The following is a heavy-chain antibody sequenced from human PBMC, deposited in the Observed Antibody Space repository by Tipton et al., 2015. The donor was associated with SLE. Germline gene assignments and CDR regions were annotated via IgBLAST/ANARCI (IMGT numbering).Heavy chain of an antibody. V-gene: IGHV4-59*04. Sequence: PGLVKPSETLSLTCTVSGGSISSFHWTWIRQPPGKGLEWVGGMYHSGSTYYNPSLKSRVTLSVDTSKNQFSLQLNSVTPEDTAVYYCVRVTGIAVAGMRFDPWGQGTLVTVSS. CDR2: MYHSGST. CDR3: VRVTGIAVAGMRFDP. J-gene: IGHJ5*02. D-gene: IGHD6-19*01. CDR1: GGSISSFH.